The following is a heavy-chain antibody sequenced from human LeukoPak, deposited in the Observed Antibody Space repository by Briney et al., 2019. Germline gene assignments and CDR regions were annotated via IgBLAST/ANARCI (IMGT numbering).Heavy chain of an antibody. CDR2: IYYSGST. Sequence: SETLSLTCTVSGGSISSGSYYWSWIRQPAGKGLEWIGSIYYSGSTYYNPSLKSRVTISVDTSKNQFSLKLSSVTAADTAVYYCARKSRLERTFDPWGQGTLVTVSS. V-gene: IGHV4-39*01. CDR3: ARKSRLERTFDP. D-gene: IGHD6-25*01. CDR1: GGSISSGSYY. J-gene: IGHJ5*02.